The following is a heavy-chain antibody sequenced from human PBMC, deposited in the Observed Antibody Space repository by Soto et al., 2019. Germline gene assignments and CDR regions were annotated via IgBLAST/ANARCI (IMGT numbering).Heavy chain of an antibody. CDR1: GFSLSTSGMC. D-gene: IGHD3-10*01. CDR3: ARTRGGTYYYYGMDV. V-gene: IGHV2-70*01. CDR2: IDLDGDK. J-gene: IGHJ6*02. Sequence: SGPTLVNPTQTLTLTCTFSGFSLSTSGMCVSWIRQPPGKALEWLALIDLDGDKYYSTSLXTRLTISKDTSKNQVVLTMTNMDPVDTATYYCARTRGGTYYYYGMDVWGQGTTVTVSS.